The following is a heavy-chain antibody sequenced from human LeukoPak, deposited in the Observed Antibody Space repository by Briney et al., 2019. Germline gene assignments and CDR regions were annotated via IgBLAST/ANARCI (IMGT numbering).Heavy chain of an antibody. CDR3: ARSERFLEWLSQVDY. CDR2: ISYDGSNK. J-gene: IGHJ4*02. V-gene: IGHV3-30-3*01. CDR1: GFTFSSYA. D-gene: IGHD3-3*01. Sequence: PGVSLRLSCAASGFTFSSYAMHWVRQAPGNGLEWVAVISYDGSNKYYADSVKGRFTISRDNSKNTLYLQMNSLRAEDTDVYYCARSERFLEWLSQVDYWGQGTLVTVSS.